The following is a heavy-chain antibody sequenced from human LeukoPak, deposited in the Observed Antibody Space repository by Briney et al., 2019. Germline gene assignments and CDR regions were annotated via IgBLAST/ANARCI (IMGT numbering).Heavy chain of an antibody. CDR1: GFTVSSNY. Sequence: GGSLRLSCAASGFTVSSNYMSWVRQAPGKGLEWVSVIYSGGSTYYADSVKGRFTISRDNSKNTLYLQMNSLRAEDTAVYYCVSEKVVVPAATDDAFDIWGQGTMVTVSS. CDR2: IYSGGST. V-gene: IGHV3-53*01. J-gene: IGHJ3*02. D-gene: IGHD2-2*01. CDR3: VSEKVVVPAATDDAFDI.